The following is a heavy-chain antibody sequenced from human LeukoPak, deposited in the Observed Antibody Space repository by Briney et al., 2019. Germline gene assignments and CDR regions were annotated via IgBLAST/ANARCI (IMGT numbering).Heavy chain of an antibody. CDR2: ISSSSSSI. CDR3: AREAGEAFDI. V-gene: IGHV3-21*01. D-gene: IGHD3-10*01. CDR1: GFTFSTYT. Sequence: GGSLRLYCAASGFTFSTYTLNWVRQAPGKGLELVSCISSSSSSIYYADSVKGRFTISRDNAKNSVYLQMNSLRAEDTAVYYCAREAGEAFDIWGQGTMVTVSS. J-gene: IGHJ3*02.